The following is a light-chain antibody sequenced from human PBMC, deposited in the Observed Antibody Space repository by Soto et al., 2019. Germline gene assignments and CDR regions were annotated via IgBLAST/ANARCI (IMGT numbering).Light chain of an antibody. Sequence: DLQMTQSPSSLSASVGDRVTITCQASQDISNYLNWYQQKPGKAPKLLIYDASNLETGVPSRFSGSGSGTDFTFTISSLQPEDIATYYCQQYDNRFGTFGQGTKLEIK. V-gene: IGKV1-33*01. CDR3: QQYDNRFGT. J-gene: IGKJ2*02. CDR1: QDISNY. CDR2: DAS.